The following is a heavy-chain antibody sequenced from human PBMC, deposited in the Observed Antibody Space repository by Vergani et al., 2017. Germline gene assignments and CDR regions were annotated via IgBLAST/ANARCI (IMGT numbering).Heavy chain of an antibody. Sequence: QVQLVESGGGVVQPGRSLRLSCAASGFTFSSYGMHWVRQAPGKGLEWVAVISYEGSNKYYADSVKGRFTISRDNSKNTLYLQMNSLRAEDTAVYYCAKGNGVRGVNVQYYYYYGMDVWGQGTTVTVSS. CDR1: GFTFSSYG. D-gene: IGHD3-10*01. CDR2: ISYEGSNK. J-gene: IGHJ6*02. V-gene: IGHV3-30*18. CDR3: AKGNGVRGVNVQYYYYYGMDV.